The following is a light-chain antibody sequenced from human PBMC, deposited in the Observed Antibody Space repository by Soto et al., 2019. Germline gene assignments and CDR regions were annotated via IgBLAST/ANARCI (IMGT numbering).Light chain of an antibody. Sequence: EIVPTQSPGTLSLSPGERATLSCKASQSIVSNYLAWYQRRPGQAPRLLIYGSSSRATDIPARFSGSGSGTDFTLTITRLESEDFAVYYCQQYGSSPPTFGQGTKVEFK. V-gene: IGKV3-20*01. CDR1: QSIVSNY. J-gene: IGKJ1*01. CDR3: QQYGSSPPT. CDR2: GSS.